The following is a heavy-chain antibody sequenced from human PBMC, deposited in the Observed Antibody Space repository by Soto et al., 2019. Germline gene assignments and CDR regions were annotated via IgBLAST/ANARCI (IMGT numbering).Heavy chain of an antibody. Sequence: GASVKVSCKASGYTFTSYGISGVRQAPGQGLEWMGWISTYNGNTDYAQKLQGRVTMTTDTSTSTAYMDLRSLRSDDTAVYYCARVLPWQQLVDETFDYWGQGTLVTVS. CDR2: ISTYNGNT. D-gene: IGHD6-13*01. J-gene: IGHJ4*02. V-gene: IGHV1-18*01. CDR3: ARVLPWQQLVDETFDY. CDR1: GYTFTSYG.